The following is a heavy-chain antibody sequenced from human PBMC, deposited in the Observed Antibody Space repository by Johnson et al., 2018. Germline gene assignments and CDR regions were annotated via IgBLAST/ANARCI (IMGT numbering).Heavy chain of an antibody. CDR3: ARARRWGIQLYYYYYGMDV. J-gene: IGHJ6*02. Sequence: VQLVESGGGLVQPGGSLRLSCAATGFTFSSYAMSWVRQAPGKGLEWVSVIYSCGSTSYADSVKGRFTISRDNSKNTLYLQMNSLRAEDTAVYYCARARRWGIQLYYYYYGMDVWGQGTTVTVSS. CDR2: IYSCGST. V-gene: IGHV3-66*01. CDR1: GFTFSSYA. D-gene: IGHD5-18*01.